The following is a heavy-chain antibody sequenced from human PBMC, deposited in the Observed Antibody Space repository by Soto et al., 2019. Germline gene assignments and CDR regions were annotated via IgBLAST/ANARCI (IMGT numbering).Heavy chain of an antibody. Sequence: SETLSFPCALCAGSFSGYYWSWVRQPPGKGLEWMGEINHSGSANYNPSLKSRVTISVDTSKNQFSLKLSSVTAADTPVYYCARGSIFGRLFDYWGQGTVVAV. D-gene: IGHD3-3*02. CDR2: INHSGSA. J-gene: IGHJ4*02. CDR3: ARGSIFGRLFDY. CDR1: AGSFSGYY. V-gene: IGHV4-34*01.